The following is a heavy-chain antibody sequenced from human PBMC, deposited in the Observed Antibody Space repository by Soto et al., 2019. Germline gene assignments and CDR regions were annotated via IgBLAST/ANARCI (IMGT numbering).Heavy chain of an antibody. D-gene: IGHD1-20*01. J-gene: IGHJ4*02. V-gene: IGHV4-59*01. CDR1: GGSISSYY. Sequence: SETLSLTCTVSGGSISSYYWSWIRQPPGKGLEWIGYIYYSGSTNYNPSLKSRVTISVDTSKNQFSLKLSSVTAADTAVYYCARDRVYNGIDYWGQGTLVTVSS. CDR3: ARDRVYNGIDY. CDR2: IYYSGST.